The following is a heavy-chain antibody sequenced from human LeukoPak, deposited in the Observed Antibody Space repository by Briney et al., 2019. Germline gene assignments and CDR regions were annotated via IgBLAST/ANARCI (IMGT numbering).Heavy chain of an antibody. Sequence: SETLSLTCTVSGGSISNFYWSWLRQPAGKGLEWIGRMYSNGNTNKNPSLQSRVTMSLDTFTNQFSLKLTSVTAADTAVYYCARDRPDGYSHGHYYYNMDVWGQGTLVTVSS. CDR3: ARDRPDGYSHGHYYYNMDV. CDR1: GGSISNFY. CDR2: MYSNGNT. J-gene: IGHJ6*03. D-gene: IGHD5-18*01. V-gene: IGHV4-4*07.